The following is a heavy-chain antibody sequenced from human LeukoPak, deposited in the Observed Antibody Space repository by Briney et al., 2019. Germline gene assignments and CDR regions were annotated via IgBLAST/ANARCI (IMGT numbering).Heavy chain of an antibody. Sequence: ASVKVSFKASGYTFTSYGISWVRQAPGQGLEWMGWISAYNGNTNYAQKLQGRVTMTTDTSTSTAYMELRSLRSDDTAVYYCARGGAIDSSSSEIDYWGQGTLVTVSS. V-gene: IGHV1-18*01. CDR2: ISAYNGNT. J-gene: IGHJ4*02. CDR1: GYTFTSYG. D-gene: IGHD6-6*01. CDR3: ARGGAIDSSSSEIDY.